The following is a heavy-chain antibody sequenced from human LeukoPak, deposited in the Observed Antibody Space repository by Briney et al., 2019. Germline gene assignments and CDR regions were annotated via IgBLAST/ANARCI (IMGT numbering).Heavy chain of an antibody. Sequence: TGGSLRLSCAASGFTFSSYAMGWVRQAPGKGLEWVSVISGSGSSTYYTDSVKGRFTISRDNSKNTLSLQMNSLRAEDTAVYYCAKGYDILTGYSHFDYWGQGTLVTVSS. V-gene: IGHV3-23*01. CDR2: ISGSGSST. CDR1: GFTFSSYA. CDR3: AKGYDILTGYSHFDY. J-gene: IGHJ4*02. D-gene: IGHD3-9*01.